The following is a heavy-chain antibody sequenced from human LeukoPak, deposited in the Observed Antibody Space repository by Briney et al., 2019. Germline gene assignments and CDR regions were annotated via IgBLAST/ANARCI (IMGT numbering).Heavy chain of an antibody. CDR1: GFTFSNYV. CDR2: IRHDESII. D-gene: IGHD1-14*01. V-gene: IGHV3-30*02. J-gene: IGHJ3*02. CDR3: ARVRIMNHDQAFDI. Sequence: GGSLRLSCAASGFTFSNYVMHWVRQAPAKALEWVASIRHDESIIHYTDSVKGRFTISRYTSKNTLYLQMNSLRGDDTAVYYCARVRIMNHDQAFDIWGQGTMVTVSS.